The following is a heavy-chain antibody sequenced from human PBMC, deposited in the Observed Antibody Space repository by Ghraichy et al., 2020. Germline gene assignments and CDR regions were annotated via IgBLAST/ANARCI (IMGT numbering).Heavy chain of an antibody. CDR1: GFTFSSYW. D-gene: IGHD6-13*01. J-gene: IGHJ4*02. CDR3: ARMTEGYSSFDY. CDR2: IKQEGSEK. Sequence: LSLTCAASGFTFSSYWMSWVRQAPGKGLEWVANIKQEGSEKYYVDSVKGRLTISRDNAKNSLYLQMNSLRAEDTAVYYCARMTEGYSSFDYWGQGTLVTVSS. V-gene: IGHV3-7*01.